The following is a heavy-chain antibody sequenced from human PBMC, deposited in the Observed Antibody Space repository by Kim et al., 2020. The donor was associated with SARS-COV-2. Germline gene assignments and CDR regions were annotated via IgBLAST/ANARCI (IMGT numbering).Heavy chain of an antibody. J-gene: IGHJ4*02. CDR2: T. CDR3: ARDGSHYNFDY. Sequence: TTYAQNIQARLPMIRDPSTSTVYMVLSGLTSDDTAVYYCARDGSHYNFDYWGQGTLVTVSS. D-gene: IGHD1-26*01. V-gene: IGHV1-46*01.